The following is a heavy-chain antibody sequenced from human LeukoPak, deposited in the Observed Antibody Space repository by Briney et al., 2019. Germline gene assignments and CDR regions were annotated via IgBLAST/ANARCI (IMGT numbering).Heavy chain of an antibody. Sequence: SQTLSLTCTVSGGSISSGDYYWSWIRQPPGKGLEWIGYIYYSGSTYYNPSLKSRVTISVDTSKNQFSLKLSSVTAADTAVYYCALYCSSTSCYGVNAFDIWGQGTMVTVSS. J-gene: IGHJ3*02. CDR3: ALYCSSTSCYGVNAFDI. V-gene: IGHV4-30-4*01. D-gene: IGHD2-2*01. CDR2: IYYSGST. CDR1: GGSISSGDYY.